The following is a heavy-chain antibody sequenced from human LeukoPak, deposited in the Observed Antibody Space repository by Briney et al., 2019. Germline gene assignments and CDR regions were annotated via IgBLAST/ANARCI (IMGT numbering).Heavy chain of an antibody. CDR2: ISYDGSNK. J-gene: IGHJ4*02. V-gene: IGHV3-30*04. D-gene: IGHD3-9*01. CDR3: ARDLSGYMDY. Sequence: TRGSLRLSCAASGFTFSSYAMHWVRQAPGKGLEWVAVISYDGSNKYYADSVKGRFTISRDNSKSTLYLQMNSLRAEDTAVYYCARDLSGYMDYWGQGTLVTVSS. CDR1: GFTFSSYA.